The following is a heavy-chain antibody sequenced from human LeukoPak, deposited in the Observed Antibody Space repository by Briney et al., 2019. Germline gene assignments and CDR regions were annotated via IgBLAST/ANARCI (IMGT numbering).Heavy chain of an antibody. CDR3: HF. Sequence: PGGSLRLSCAASGFTFSSYEMNWVRQAPGKGLEWVAVISYDGSNKYYADSVKGRFTISRDNSKNTLYLQMNSLRGSASAPTRCHF. D-gene: IGHD3-3*01. CDR1: GFTFSSYE. J-gene: IGHJ4*01. CDR2: ISYDGSNK. V-gene: IGHV3-30*03.